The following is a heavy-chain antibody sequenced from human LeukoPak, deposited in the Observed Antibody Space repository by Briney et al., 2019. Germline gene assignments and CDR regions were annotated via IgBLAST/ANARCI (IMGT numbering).Heavy chain of an antibody. Sequence: PGGSLRLSCAASGFTVSSNYMSWVRQAPGKGLEWVSVIYSGGSTYYADSVKGRFTISRDNSKNTLYLQMNSLRAEDTAVYYCARGAHRTNYYYYGMDVWGQGTTVTVSS. V-gene: IGHV3-66*01. CDR2: IYSGGST. CDR3: ARGAHRTNYYYYGMDV. J-gene: IGHJ6*02. CDR1: GFTVSSNY.